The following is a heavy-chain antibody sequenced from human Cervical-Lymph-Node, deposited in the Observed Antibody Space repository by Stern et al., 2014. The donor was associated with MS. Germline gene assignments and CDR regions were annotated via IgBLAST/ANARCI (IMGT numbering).Heavy chain of an antibody. D-gene: IGHD3-16*01. Sequence: EVQLVESGAEVKKPGESLKLSCKGSGYSFTNYWIVWVRQVPGKGLEWMGVIYPGDSDTEYSPSFQGHVTISADKSISTAYLQWSSLKASDTAMYYCARRRGDWYFDLWGRGTLVTVSP. V-gene: IGHV5-51*03. CDR1: GYSFTNYW. CDR3: ARRRGDWYFDL. J-gene: IGHJ2*01. CDR2: IYPGDSDT.